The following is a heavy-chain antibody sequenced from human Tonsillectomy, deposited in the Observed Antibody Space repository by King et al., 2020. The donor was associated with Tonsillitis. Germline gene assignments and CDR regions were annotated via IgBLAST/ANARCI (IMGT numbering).Heavy chain of an antibody. J-gene: IGHJ4*02. Sequence: QLQESGPGLVKPSETLSLTCTVSGGSISSSTYYWGWIRQSPGKGLEWIGSINYSGSTYYNPSLKSRVTISVDTSKNQFSLRLSSVTAADTAVYYCARRLYYYDSSSYSAYFDYWGQGTLVTVSS. CDR3: ARRLYYYDSSSYSAYFDY. V-gene: IGHV4-39*01. CDR1: GGSISSSTYY. D-gene: IGHD3-22*01. CDR2: INYSGST.